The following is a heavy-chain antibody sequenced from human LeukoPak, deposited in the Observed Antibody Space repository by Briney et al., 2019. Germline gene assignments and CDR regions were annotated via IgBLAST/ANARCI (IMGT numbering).Heavy chain of an antibody. CDR1: GGSISSGGYS. Sequence: PSQTLSLTCAVSGGSISSGGYSWSWIRQPPGKGLEWIGYIYHSGSTYYNPSLKSRVTISVDRSKNQFSLKLSSVTAADTAVYYCARGTHLYFDYWGQGTLVTVSS. CDR3: ARGTHLYFDY. J-gene: IGHJ4*02. CDR2: IYHSGST. D-gene: IGHD3-3*02. V-gene: IGHV4-30-2*01.